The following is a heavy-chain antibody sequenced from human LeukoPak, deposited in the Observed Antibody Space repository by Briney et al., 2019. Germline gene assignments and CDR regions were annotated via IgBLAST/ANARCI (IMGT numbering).Heavy chain of an antibody. Sequence: GGSLRLSCAASGFTFSSYAMSGVGQAPGGGLEWLGVLSYDGSQFSYGDSVKGRFTISRDNPKNTLYLQMNSLRAEDTAVYFCAPLDLDYYSSLRYSGQGTLVTASS. CDR1: GFTFSSYA. D-gene: IGHD3-10*01. J-gene: IGHJ4*02. V-gene: IGHV3-30-3*01. CDR3: APLDLDYYSSLRY. CDR2: LSYDGSQF.